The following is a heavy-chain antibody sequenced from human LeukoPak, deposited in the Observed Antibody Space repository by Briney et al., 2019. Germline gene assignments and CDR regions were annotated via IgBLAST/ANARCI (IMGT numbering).Heavy chain of an antibody. J-gene: IGHJ4*02. D-gene: IGHD6-19*01. CDR2: LASTGSDT. V-gene: IGHV3-23*01. CDR1: GFTFSSYA. CDR3: AKDRGRSVSGTEFDY. Sequence: GSLRLSCAASGFTFSSYATTWVRQAPGKGLEWVSTLASTGSDTYYADSVKGRFTISRDTSKNTLYLQMDSLRAEDTAIYYCAKDRGRSVSGTEFDYWGQGTLLTVSS.